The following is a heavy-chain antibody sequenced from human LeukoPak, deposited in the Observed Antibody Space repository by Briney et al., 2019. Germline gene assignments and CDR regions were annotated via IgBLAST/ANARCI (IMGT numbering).Heavy chain of an antibody. Sequence: ASVTVSCKTSGYTFTTNAITWVRQAPGQGGEWMGWITTNTGNPTYAQGFTGRFVFSLDTSVSTAYLQISSLKAEDTAVYYCARDASTIRFDYWGQGTLVIVSS. J-gene: IGHJ4*02. CDR3: ARDASTIRFDY. CDR2: ITTNTGNP. CDR1: GYTFTTNA. V-gene: IGHV7-4-1*02. D-gene: IGHD5-24*01.